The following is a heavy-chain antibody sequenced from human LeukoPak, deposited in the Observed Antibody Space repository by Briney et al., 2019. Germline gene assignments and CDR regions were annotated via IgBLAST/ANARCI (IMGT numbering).Heavy chain of an antibody. V-gene: IGHV3-30*18. CDR1: GFSFSSYG. CDR3: AKHGRSYDSSGYYPDY. CDR2: ISYDGSNK. J-gene: IGHJ4*02. D-gene: IGHD3-22*01. Sequence: GGSLTLSCAASGFSFSSYGIHWVRQAPGKGLEWVALISYDGSNKYYADSVKGRFTISRDNSKSTVFLQMNSPRAEDTAVYYCAKHGRSYDSSGYYPDYWGQGTLVTVSS.